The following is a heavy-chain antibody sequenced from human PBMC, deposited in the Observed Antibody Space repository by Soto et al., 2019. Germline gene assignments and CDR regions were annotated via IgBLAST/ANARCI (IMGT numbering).Heavy chain of an antibody. CDR2: ISYDGSKK. Sequence: QVQLVESGGGVVRPGRSLRLCCAASGFTFSSYGMHWVRQAPGNGLEWVAVISYDGSKKYYADSVKGRFTISRDNSKNTLYLQMNSLRAEDTAVYYCANGYDSSGYYHFDYWGQGTLVTVSS. CDR1: GFTFSSYG. CDR3: ANGYDSSGYYHFDY. V-gene: IGHV3-30*18. D-gene: IGHD3-22*01. J-gene: IGHJ4*02.